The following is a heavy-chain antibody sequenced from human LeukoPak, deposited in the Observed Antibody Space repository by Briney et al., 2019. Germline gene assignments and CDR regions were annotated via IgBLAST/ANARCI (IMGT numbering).Heavy chain of an antibody. CDR3: ARGASWYYYDSSGYYGHWFDP. D-gene: IGHD3-22*01. CDR2: INHSGST. V-gene: IGHV4-34*01. CDR1: GGSFSGYY. J-gene: IGHJ5*02. Sequence: PSETLSLTCAVYGGSFSGYYWSWIRQPPGKGLEWIGEINHSGSTNYNPSLKSRVTISVDTSENQFSLKLSSVTAADTAVYYCARGASWYYYDSSGYYGHWFDPWGQGTLVTVSS.